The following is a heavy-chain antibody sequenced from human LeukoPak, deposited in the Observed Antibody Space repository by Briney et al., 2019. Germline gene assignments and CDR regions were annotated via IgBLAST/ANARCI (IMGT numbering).Heavy chain of an antibody. Sequence: GGSLRLSCAASGFTFSSYVMSWVRQAPGKGLEWVSAISGSGGSTFYADSVKGRFTISRDNSKNTLYLQMNGLRVEDTALYYCAKPKGGDPYWYVDLWGRGTLVTVSS. J-gene: IGHJ2*01. D-gene: IGHD2-21*02. CDR3: AKPKGGDPYWYVDL. V-gene: IGHV3-23*01. CDR2: ISGSGGST. CDR1: GFTFSSYV.